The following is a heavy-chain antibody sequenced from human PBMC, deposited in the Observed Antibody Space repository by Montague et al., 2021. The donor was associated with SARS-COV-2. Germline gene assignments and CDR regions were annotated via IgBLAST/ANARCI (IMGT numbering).Heavy chain of an antibody. Sequence: SETLSLTCTVSGGLSNTDPSNSDFWSWIRQTPGKELEWIGWIHYKWYTNYNASLKSRVTISIDTSKRYFSLRLNFLTATDTAVYYCARGHLFGSGARGLEDWGQGTLVTVAS. CDR3: ARGHLFGSGARGLED. V-gene: IGHV4-61*03. CDR2: IHYKWYT. J-gene: IGHJ1*01. CDR1: GGLSNTDPSNSDF. D-gene: IGHD3-10*01.